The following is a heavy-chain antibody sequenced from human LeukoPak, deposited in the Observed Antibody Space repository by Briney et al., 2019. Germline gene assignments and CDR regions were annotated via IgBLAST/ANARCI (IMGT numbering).Heavy chain of an antibody. CDR3: VREGVASVGYGTDV. V-gene: IGHV3-33*01. J-gene: IGHJ6*02. CDR2: IWSDGRNK. Sequence: GGSLRLSCAASGFIFRGHGMYWVRQAPGKGLEWVTNIWSDGRNKYYADSVRGRFTISRDNSKNMLYLQMDSLRAEDTAVYYCVREGVASVGYGTDVWGQGTTVTVSS. D-gene: IGHD2-8*01. CDR1: GFIFRGHG.